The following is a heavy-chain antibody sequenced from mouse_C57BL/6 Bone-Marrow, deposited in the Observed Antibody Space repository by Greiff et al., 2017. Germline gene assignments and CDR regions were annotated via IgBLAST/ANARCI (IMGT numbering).Heavy chain of an antibody. CDR2: IHPNSGST. D-gene: IGHD4-1*01. CDR3: ASSLNWVDY. V-gene: IGHV1-64*01. CDR1: GYTFTSYW. J-gene: IGHJ2*01. Sequence: VQLVESGAELVKPGASVKLSCKASGYTFTSYWMHWVKQRPGQGLEWIGMIHPNSGSTNYNEKFKSKATLTVDKSSSTAYMQLSSLTSEDSAVYYCASSLNWVDYWGQGTTLTVSS.